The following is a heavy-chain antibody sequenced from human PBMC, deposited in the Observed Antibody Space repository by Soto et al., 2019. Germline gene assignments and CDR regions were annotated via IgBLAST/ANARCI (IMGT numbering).Heavy chain of an antibody. D-gene: IGHD6-19*01. CDR1: GYTLSSYY. V-gene: IGHV1-46*01. CDR2: INPSFGST. J-gene: IGHJ4*02. CDR3: ARVQLLLGFDY. Sequence: ASVKVSCKASGYTLSSYYMHLVRQAPGQVLEWIVIINPSFGSTSYSQKVQGRVTITVDTCTRSVYMELSILRSEGTAVYYCARVQLLLGFDYWGQGTLVTVSS.